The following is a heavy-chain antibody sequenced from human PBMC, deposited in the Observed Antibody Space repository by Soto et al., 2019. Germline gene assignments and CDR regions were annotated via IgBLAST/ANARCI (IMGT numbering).Heavy chain of an antibody. J-gene: IGHJ4*02. CDR3: ARLRGGNLAVGFEY. CDR1: GGSISPSNYY. CDR2: ISYSGST. D-gene: IGHD2-21*02. V-gene: IGHV4-39*01. Sequence: SETLSLACTVSGGSISPSNYYWGWIRQPPGKGLEWIGSISYSGSTYYNPSLKSRVTISGDTSKNQFSLKLSSVTAADTAVYYCARLRGGNLAVGFEYWGQGTLVTVSS.